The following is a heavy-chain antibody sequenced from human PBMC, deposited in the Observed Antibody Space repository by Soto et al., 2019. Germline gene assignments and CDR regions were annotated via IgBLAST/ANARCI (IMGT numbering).Heavy chain of an antibody. CDR1: GGSISSGGYY. Sequence: QVQLQESGPGLVKPSQTLSLTCTVSGGSISSGGYYWSWIRQHPGKGLEWIGYIYHSGTTYYNPSLKSRVTIAVDPSKNQFSLKMSSVTAADTAVYYCARHRVYSGYDYFDYWGQGTLVTVSS. CDR2: IYHSGTT. V-gene: IGHV4-31*03. J-gene: IGHJ4*02. CDR3: ARHRVYSGYDYFDY. D-gene: IGHD5-12*01.